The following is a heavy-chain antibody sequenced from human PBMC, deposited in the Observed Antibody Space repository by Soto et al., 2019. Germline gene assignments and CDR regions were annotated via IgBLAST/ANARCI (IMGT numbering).Heavy chain of an antibody. V-gene: IGHV1-8*01. J-gene: IGHJ4*02. D-gene: IGHD5-12*01. Sequence: QVPLVQSGAEVKKPGASVKVSCKASGYSFISYDINWVRQATGKGLEWMGWMNPNNGNTGYTQKFQGRVTITADDSTSTAYMELRSLRPDDTAVYYCAREVTVASYSFDFWGQGTLVTVSS. CDR3: AREVTVASYSFDF. CDR2: MNPNNGNT. CDR1: GYSFISYD.